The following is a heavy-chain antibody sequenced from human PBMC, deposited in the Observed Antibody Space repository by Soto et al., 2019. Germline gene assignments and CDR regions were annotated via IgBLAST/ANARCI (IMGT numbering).Heavy chain of an antibody. V-gene: IGHV1-69*12. Sequence: QVQLVQSGAEVKKPGSSVKVSCKASGGTFSSYAISWVRQAPGQGLEWMGGIIPIFGTANYAQKFQGRVTSTADESKSTAYMELSSLRSEDTAVYYCAGPAELTRLFYCYGMYVGGQGTTVTVSS. CDR3: AGPAELTRLFYCYGMYV. J-gene: IGHJ6*02. D-gene: IGHD1-7*01. CDR1: GGTFSSYA. CDR2: IIPIFGTA.